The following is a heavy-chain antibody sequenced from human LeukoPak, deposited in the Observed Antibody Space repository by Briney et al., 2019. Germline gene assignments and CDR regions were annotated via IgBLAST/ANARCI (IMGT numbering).Heavy chain of an antibody. CDR1: GFTFSSYW. V-gene: IGHV3-7*03. CDR2: INHNGNVN. J-gene: IGHJ6*02. CDR3: ARGGGVDV. Sequence: GGSLRLSCAASGFTFSSYWMNWARQAPGKGLEWVASINHNGNVNYYVDSVKGRFTISRDNAKNSLYLQMSNLRAEDTAVYFCARGGGVDVWGQGATVTVSS. D-gene: IGHD3-16*01.